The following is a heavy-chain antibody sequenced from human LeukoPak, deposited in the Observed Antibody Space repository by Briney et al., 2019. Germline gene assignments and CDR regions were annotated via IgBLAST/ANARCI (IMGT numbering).Heavy chain of an antibody. CDR1: GFTFSSYA. Sequence: PGGSLRLSCAASGFTFSSYAMSWVRQAPGKGLEWVSAISGSGGSTYYADSVKGRFTISRDNSKNTLYLQMNSLRAEDTAVYYCARVISSGYTYYYYYMDVWGKGTTVTISS. CDR3: ARVISSGYTYYYYYMDV. CDR2: ISGSGGST. V-gene: IGHV3-23*01. D-gene: IGHD5-18*01. J-gene: IGHJ6*03.